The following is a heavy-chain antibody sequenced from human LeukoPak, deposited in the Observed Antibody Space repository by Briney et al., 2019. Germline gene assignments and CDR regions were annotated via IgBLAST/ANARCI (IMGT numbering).Heavy chain of an antibody. CDR1: GASISTYF. V-gene: IGHV4-59*08. CDR2: IYSSGST. CDR3: ARQVYRSPYAFDI. Sequence: TSDTLSLTCTVSGASISTYFWSWIRQPPGKGLEWIGYIYSSGSTNYNPSLTSRVTISVDTPKNQVPLKLSSVTAADTAMYYCARQVYRSPYAFDIWGQGTVVTVSS. J-gene: IGHJ3*02. D-gene: IGHD6-13*01.